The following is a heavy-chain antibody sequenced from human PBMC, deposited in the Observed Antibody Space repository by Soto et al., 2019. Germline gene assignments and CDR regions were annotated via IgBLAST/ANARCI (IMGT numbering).Heavy chain of an antibody. J-gene: IGHJ3*02. CDR1: GFTFSNYA. V-gene: IGHV3-23*01. CDR2: IAANGGAA. D-gene: IGHD4-17*01. CDR3: GKDPNGDYVGAFDI. Sequence: GGSLRLSCAASGFTFSNYAMSWVRQAPGKGPEWVAGIAANGGAAYLADSVKGRFTISRDNSKNTLYLQMNSPRPDDTALYYCGKDPNGDYVGAFDICGQGTMVTVSS.